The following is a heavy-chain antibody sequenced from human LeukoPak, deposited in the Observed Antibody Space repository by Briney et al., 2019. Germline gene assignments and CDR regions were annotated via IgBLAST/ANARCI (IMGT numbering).Heavy chain of an antibody. D-gene: IGHD5-18*01. CDR3: ARHQSAMVTIWDY. J-gene: IGHJ4*02. V-gene: IGHV4-59*10. Sequence: SETLSLTCAVYGGSFSGYYWSWIRQPAGKGLEWIGRIYTSGSTNYNPSLKSRVTMSVDTSKNQFSLKLSSVTAADTAVCYCARHQSAMVTIWDYWGQGTLVTVSS. CDR2: IYTSGST. CDR1: GGSFSGYY.